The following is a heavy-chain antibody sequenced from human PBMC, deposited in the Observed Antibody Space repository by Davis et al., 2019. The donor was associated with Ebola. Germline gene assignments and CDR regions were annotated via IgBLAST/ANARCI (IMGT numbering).Heavy chain of an antibody. V-gene: IGHV3-23*01. CDR3: AKSLVVASRGYFDY. Sequence: GESLKISCAGSGFTFSTYAMTWVRQAPGKGLEWVSSTGSSGGDTYYADSVKGRFTISRDNSKNTLYLQINSLRAEDTAVYYCAKSLVVASRGYFDYWGQGTLVAVSS. D-gene: IGHD2-15*01. J-gene: IGHJ4*02. CDR2: TGSSGGDT. CDR1: GFTFSTYA.